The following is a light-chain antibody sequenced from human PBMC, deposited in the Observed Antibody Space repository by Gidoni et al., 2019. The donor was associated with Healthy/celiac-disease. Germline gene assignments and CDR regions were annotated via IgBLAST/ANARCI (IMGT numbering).Light chain of an antibody. CDR1: QSVSSN. J-gene: IGKJ5*01. CDR2: GAS. V-gene: IGKV3-15*01. Sequence: ELVMTQSPATLSVSPGERATLSCRASQSVSSNLAWYQQKPGQAPRLLIYGASTRATGIPARFSGSGSGTEFTLTISSLQSEDFAVYYCQQYNNWPLRVTFXXXTRLEIK. CDR3: QQYNNWPLRVT.